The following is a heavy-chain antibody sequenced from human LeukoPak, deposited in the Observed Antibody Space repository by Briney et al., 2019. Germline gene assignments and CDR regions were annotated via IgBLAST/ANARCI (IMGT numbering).Heavy chain of an antibody. CDR3: ARDRLVSTLAYGMDV. D-gene: IGHD2-8*02. CDR2: IWYDGSNK. J-gene: IGHJ6*02. V-gene: IGHV3-33*01. Sequence: GGSLRLSCAASGFTFSSYGMHWVRQAPGKGLEWGAVIWYDGSNKYYADSVKGRFTISRDNSKNTLYLQMNSLRAEDTAVYYCARDRLVSTLAYGMDVWGQGTTVTVSS. CDR1: GFTFSSYG.